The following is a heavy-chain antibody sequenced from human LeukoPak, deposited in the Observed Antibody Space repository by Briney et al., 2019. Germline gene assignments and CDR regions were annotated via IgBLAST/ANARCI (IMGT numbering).Heavy chain of an antibody. D-gene: IGHD5-18*01. V-gene: IGHV4-31*03. CDR2: IYYSGST. J-gene: IGHJ4*02. CDR1: GGSISSGGYY. Sequence: SETLSLTCTVSGGSISSGGYYGSWIRQHPGKGLEWIGYIYYSGSTYYNPSLKSRVTISVDTSKNQFSLKLSSVTAADTAVYYCARVPHRHTLVDYWGQGTLVTVSS. CDR3: ARVPHRHTLVDY.